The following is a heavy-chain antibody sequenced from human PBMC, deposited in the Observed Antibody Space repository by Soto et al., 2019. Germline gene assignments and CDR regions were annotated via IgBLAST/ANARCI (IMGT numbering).Heavy chain of an antibody. CDR3: ARSWNKVGAPFALGYIDF. V-gene: IGHV1-2*04. J-gene: IGHJ4*02. Sequence: ASVKVSCKTSGATFSSYAITWVRQAPGQGLEWMGWISANSGNTNYAQTFQGWVTMTRDTSISTVYLDLSRLRSDDTAVYYCARSWNKVGAPFALGYIDFAGLGTLVTVSS. D-gene: IGHD1-26*01. CDR2: ISANSGNT. CDR1: GATFSSYA.